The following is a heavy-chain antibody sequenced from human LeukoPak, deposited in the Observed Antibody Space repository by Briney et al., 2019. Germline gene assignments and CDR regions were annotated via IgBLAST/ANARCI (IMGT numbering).Heavy chain of an antibody. D-gene: IGHD2-2*01. CDR3: ARDGTQGAVVPAGYYYYYGMDV. CDR2: IYTSGST. CDR1: GGSISSGSYY. Sequence: SQTLSLTCTVSGGSISSGSYYWSWIRQPAGKGLEWIGRIYTSGSTNYNPSLKSRVTISVDTSKNQFSLKLSSVTAADTAVYYCARDGTQGAVVPAGYYYYYGMDVWGQGTTVTVSS. V-gene: IGHV4-61*02. J-gene: IGHJ6*02.